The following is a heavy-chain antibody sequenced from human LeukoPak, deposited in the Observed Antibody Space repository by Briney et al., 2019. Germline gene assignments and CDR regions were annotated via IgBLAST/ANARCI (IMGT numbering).Heavy chain of an antibody. CDR2: INPSGDST. CDR3: ARHRFGGSGYFDY. J-gene: IGHJ4*02. Sequence: ASVKVSCKASGYTFTSYYMHWVRQAPGQGLEWMGIINPSGDSTTYAQKFQGRVTMTRDTSTGTVYMELSSLRSEDTAVYYCARHRFGGSGYFDYWGQGTLVTVSS. V-gene: IGHV1-46*01. CDR1: GYTFTSYY. D-gene: IGHD3-16*01.